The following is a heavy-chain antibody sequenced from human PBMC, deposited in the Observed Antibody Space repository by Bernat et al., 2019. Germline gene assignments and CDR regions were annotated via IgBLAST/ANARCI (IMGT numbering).Heavy chain of an antibody. CDR2: ISSDGSTT. CDR3: ARGLRPSSTVTTGY. CDR1: GFTFSNYW. J-gene: IGHJ4*02. V-gene: IGHV3-74*01. D-gene: IGHD4-17*01. Sequence: EVQLVESGGGFVQPGGSLRLSCAASGFTFSNYWMHWVRQAPGKGLVWVSRISSDGSTTSYADSVKGRFTISRDNAKNTLYLQMNSLRVEDTAVYYCARGLRPSSTVTTGYWGQGTLVTVSS.